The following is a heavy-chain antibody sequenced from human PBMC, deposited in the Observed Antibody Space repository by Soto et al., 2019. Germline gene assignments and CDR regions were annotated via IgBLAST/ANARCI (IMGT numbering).Heavy chain of an antibody. V-gene: IGHV3-11*01. D-gene: IGHD6-6*01. CDR3: ARQAARNYIDS. CDR1: GFTFTDYS. Sequence: GGSLRLSCAASGFTFTDYSMSWIRQAPGKGLEWLAFIDSRGRTLSYADSVKGRFTISRDNAKNSLHLQMHSLRADDTAVYYCARQAARNYIDSWGQGDVVTVSS. J-gene: IGHJ4*02. CDR2: IDSRGRTL.